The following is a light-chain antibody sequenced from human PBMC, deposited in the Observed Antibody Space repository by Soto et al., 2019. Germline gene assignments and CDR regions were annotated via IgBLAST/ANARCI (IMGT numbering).Light chain of an antibody. J-gene: IGLJ1*01. CDR1: SSDVGAYNS. Sequence: QSVLAQPASVSGSPGQSITISCTGTSSDVGAYNSVSWYQQHPHKAPQVIIYKGTQRPSGASNRFSGSTSGNAASLTISGLQADDEADYFCCSSAPESTYVFGSGTKVTV. V-gene: IGLV2-23*01. CDR3: CSSAPESTYV. CDR2: KGT.